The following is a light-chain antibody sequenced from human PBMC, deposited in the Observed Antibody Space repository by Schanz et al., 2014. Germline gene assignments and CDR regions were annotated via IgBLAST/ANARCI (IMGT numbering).Light chain of an antibody. V-gene: IGLV4-69*01. CDR1: IGHFTYA. CDR2: INSDGSH. J-gene: IGLJ3*02. CDR3: QTWGTGIGV. Sequence: QLVLTQSPSASASLGASVKLTCTLSIGHFTYAIAWHQQQPEKGPRFLMKINSDGSHNKGDGIPDRFSGSSSGAERYLTISSLQSEDEADYYCQTWGTGIGVFGGGTKLTVL.